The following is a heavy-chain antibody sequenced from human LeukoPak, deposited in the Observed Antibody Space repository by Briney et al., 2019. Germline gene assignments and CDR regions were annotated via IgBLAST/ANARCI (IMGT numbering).Heavy chain of an antibody. D-gene: IGHD2-21*02. CDR3: ASRNQYCGGDCFWAFDI. CDR2: LSSSGSYI. V-gene: IGHV3-21*01. J-gene: IGHJ3*02. Sequence: PGRSLRLSCAASGFTFSRYSMNWVRQAPGKGLEWVSSLSSSGSYIYYADSAKGRFTISRDNAKNSLYLQMNSLRAEDTAVYYWASRNQYCGGDCFWAFDIWGQGTMVTVSS. CDR1: GFTFSRYS.